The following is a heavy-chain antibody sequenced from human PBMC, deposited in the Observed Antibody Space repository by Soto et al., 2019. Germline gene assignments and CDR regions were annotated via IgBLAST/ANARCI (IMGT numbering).Heavy chain of an antibody. CDR1: AISFNTYG. V-gene: IGHV3-23*01. CDR3: AGQRSHEAWFDP. J-gene: IGHJ5*02. Sequence: PGGSLRLSCAASAISFNTYGVTWVRQAPGKGLECVSTVTVTGGSTYYADSVKGRFTISRDRSNYTVSLLLNSLRVEDTAIYYCAGQRSHEAWFDPWGQGTLVTVS. CDR2: VTVTGGST. D-gene: IGHD3-10*01.